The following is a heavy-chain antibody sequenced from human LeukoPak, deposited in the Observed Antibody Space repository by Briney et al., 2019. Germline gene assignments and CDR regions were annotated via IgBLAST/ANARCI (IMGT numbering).Heavy chain of an antibody. Sequence: GGSLRLSCAASGFTFSSYGMHWVRQAPGKGLEWVAFIRYDGSNKYYADSVKGRFTISRDNSKNTLYLQMNSLRAEDTAVYYCAKTDRKDIVLMVYARVDYYYYMDVWGKGTTVTVSS. J-gene: IGHJ6*03. V-gene: IGHV3-30*02. D-gene: IGHD2-8*01. CDR1: GFTFSSYG. CDR2: IRYDGSNK. CDR3: AKTDRKDIVLMVYARVDYYYYMDV.